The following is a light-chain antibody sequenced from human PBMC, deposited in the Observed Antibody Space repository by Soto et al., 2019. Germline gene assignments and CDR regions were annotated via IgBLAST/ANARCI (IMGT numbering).Light chain of an antibody. CDR3: QQCGSSPRT. CDR2: GAS. CDR1: QSVSSSY. J-gene: IGKJ1*01. V-gene: IGKV3-20*01. Sequence: GLTQSAGNLSLSPGERATISCRASQSVSSSYLDWYQQQPGQAPRLLIYGASSRATGIPDRFSGSGSGTDFTLTISRLEPEDFAVYYCQQCGSSPRTFGQGTKVDI.